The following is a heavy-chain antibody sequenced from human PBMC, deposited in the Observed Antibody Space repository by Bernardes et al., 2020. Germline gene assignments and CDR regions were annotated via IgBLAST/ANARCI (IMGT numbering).Heavy chain of an antibody. D-gene: IGHD3-22*01. Sequence: GSLRLSCAASGFTFSSYAMSWVRQTPGKGLEWVSAISGGGAALYYADSVKGRFTISRDNSKNTLYLQMNSLRAEDTAVYYCAKDGYDYYDSSGYYYFDYWGQGTLVTVSS. J-gene: IGHJ4*02. V-gene: IGHV3-23*01. CDR3: AKDGYDYYDSSGYYYFDY. CDR2: ISGGGAAL. CDR1: GFTFSSYA.